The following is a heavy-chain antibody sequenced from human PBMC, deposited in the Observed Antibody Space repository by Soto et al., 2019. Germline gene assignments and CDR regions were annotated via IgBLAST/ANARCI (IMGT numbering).Heavy chain of an antibody. D-gene: IGHD2-2*01. CDR2: IYPGDSDT. CDR1: GYSFTIYW. V-gene: IGHV5-51*01. J-gene: IGHJ4*02. Sequence: GESLKISCEVSGYSFTIYWIGWVRQMPGKGLEWMGIIYPGDSDTRYSPSFQGQVTISADKSISTAYLQWSSLKASDTAMYYCARLGGYCSSTSCYDELFAYRGQGTLVTVSS. CDR3: ARLGGYCSSTSCYDELFAY.